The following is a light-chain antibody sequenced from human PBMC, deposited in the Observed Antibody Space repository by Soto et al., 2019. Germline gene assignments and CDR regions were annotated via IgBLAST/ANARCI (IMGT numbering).Light chain of an antibody. CDR1: SSDVGGYNY. Sequence: QSALTQPASVSGSPGQSITISCTGTSSDVGGYNYVSWYQHHPGKAPKLMIYEVSNRPSGFSNRFSGSKSGNTASLTISGLQAEDEADYYCSSYTSSSTFYVFGTGTKLTVL. V-gene: IGLV2-14*01. CDR2: EVS. J-gene: IGLJ1*01. CDR3: SSYTSSSTFYV.